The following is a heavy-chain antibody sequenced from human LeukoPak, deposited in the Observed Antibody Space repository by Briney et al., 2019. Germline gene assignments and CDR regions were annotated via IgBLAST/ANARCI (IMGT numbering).Heavy chain of an antibody. V-gene: IGHV5-51*01. CDR1: GYSFTSFW. Sequence: GESLEISCKGSGYSFTSFWIGWVRQMPGKGLEWMGIIYPGDSDTRYSPSFQGQVTISADKSIPSAYLQWSSLKASDTAMYYCARVAYTSSYDAFDIWGQGTTVTVSS. CDR3: ARVAYTSSYDAFDI. J-gene: IGHJ3*02. D-gene: IGHD6-13*01. CDR2: IYPGDSDT.